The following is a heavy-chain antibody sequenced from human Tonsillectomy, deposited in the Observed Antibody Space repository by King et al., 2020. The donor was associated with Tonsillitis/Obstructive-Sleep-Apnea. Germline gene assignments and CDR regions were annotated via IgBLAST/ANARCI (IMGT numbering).Heavy chain of an antibody. V-gene: IGHV2-70*11. Sequence: VTLQESGPALVKPTQTLTLTCTFSGFSLSTSEMCVSWIRQPPGQALEWLARFDWDDDKYYSTSLKTRLTISKDTSKNQVVLMVTSMGPVDTATYYCARIVYTTSSGTFDIWGPGTMVTVSS. J-gene: IGHJ3*02. CDR1: GFSLSTSEMC. D-gene: IGHD6-6*01. CDR3: ARIVYTTSSGTFDI. CDR2: FDWDDDK.